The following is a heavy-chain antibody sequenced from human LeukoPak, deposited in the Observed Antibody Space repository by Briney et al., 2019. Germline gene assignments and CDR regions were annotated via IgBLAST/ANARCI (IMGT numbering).Heavy chain of an antibody. CDR2: ISAYNGNT. D-gene: IGHD4-23*01. CDR3: ARLTVVTPPDY. Sequence: ASVKVSCKASGYTFSSYGIIWVRQAPGQGLEWMGWISAYNGNTNYAQKLQGRVTMTTDTSTSTAYMELRSLRSDDTAVYYCARLTVVTPPDYWGQGTLVTVSS. J-gene: IGHJ4*02. CDR1: GYTFSSYG. V-gene: IGHV1-18*01.